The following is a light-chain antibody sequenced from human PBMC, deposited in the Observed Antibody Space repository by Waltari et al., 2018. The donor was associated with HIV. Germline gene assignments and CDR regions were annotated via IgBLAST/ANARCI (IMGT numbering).Light chain of an antibody. J-gene: IGLJ2*01. CDR2: EVI. CDR3: GSYTNTTTSVV. V-gene: IGLV2-14*01. Sequence: QSALTQPAPVSGSPGPSITISCTGTSSDVGAYNFVSWYQQHPGRAPKLIIYEVIRRPSGVSNRFSGAQSGNTASLTISGLQAEDEADYSGGSYTNTTTSVVFGGETKLTVL. CDR1: SSDVGAYNF.